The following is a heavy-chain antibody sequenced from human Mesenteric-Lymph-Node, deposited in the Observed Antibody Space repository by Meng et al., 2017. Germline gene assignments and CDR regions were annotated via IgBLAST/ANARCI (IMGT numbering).Heavy chain of an antibody. CDR1: GYTFTSYD. CDR2: MNPNSGNT. D-gene: IGHD6-19*01. Sequence: ASVKVSCKASGYTFTSYDINWVRQATGQGLEWMGWMNPNSGNTGYAQKFQGRVTMTRNTSISTAYLQWSSLKASDTAMYYCATSRTHSSGWYYFDYWGQGTLVTVSS. CDR3: ATSRTHSSGWYYFDY. J-gene: IGHJ4*02. V-gene: IGHV1-8*01.